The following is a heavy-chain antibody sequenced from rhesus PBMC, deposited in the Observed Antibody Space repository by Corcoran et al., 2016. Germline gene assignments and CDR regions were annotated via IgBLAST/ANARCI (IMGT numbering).Heavy chain of an antibody. Sequence: QVQLQESGPGVVKPSETLSLTCAVSGGSISGGYDWSWIRQPPGKGLELIGYIYGSSGSTNYNPSLKNRVTISKDASKNEFSLKLSSVTAADTAVYYCASAPPYNFWTGFPDYWGQGVLVTVSS. CDR3: ASAPPYNFWTGFPDY. D-gene: IGHD3-3*01. J-gene: IGHJ4*01. CDR1: GGSISGGYD. CDR2: IYGSSGST. V-gene: IGHV4-76*01.